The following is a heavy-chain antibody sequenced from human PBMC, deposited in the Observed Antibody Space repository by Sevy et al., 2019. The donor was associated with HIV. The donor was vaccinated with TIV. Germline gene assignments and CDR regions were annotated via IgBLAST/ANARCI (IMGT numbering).Heavy chain of an antibody. J-gene: IGHJ6*02. D-gene: IGHD3-10*01. CDR3: ARSDYYGSGKYGMDV. Sequence: GGSLRLSCAASGFTFSSYSMNRVRQAPGKGLEWVSYISSSGSTIYYADSVKGRFTISRDNAKNSLYLQMNSLRAEDTAVYYCARSDYYGSGKYGMDVWGQGTTVTVSS. V-gene: IGHV3-48*01. CDR2: ISSSGSTI. CDR1: GFTFSSYS.